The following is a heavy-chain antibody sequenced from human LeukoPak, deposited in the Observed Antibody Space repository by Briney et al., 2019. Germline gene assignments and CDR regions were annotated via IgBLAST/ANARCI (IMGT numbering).Heavy chain of an antibody. CDR1: GYTFTSYY. CDR3: ASAEILEVSAPFDY. J-gene: IGHJ4*02. V-gene: IGHV1-46*01. CDR2: INPSGGST. D-gene: IGHD2-21*02. Sequence: ASVKVSCKASGYTFTSYYMHWVRQAPGQGLEWMGIINPSGGSTSYVQKFQGRATMTRDTSTSTVYMELSSLRSEDTAVYYCASAEILEVSAPFDYWGLGTLVTVSS.